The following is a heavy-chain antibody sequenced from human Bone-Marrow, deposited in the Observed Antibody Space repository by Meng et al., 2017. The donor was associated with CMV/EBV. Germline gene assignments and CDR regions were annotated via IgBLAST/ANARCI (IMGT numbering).Heavy chain of an antibody. V-gene: IGHV1-2*02. J-gene: IGHJ4*02. CDR2: INPNSGGT. D-gene: IGHD3-22*01. Sequence: VQLGQSGAEMKKPGASVKVSCTTSGFTFSDYDMHWVRQAPGQGLEWMGWINPNSGGTNYAQKFQGRVTMTRDTSISTAYMELSRLRSDDTAVYYCARGYDSSGYQDYWGQGTLVTASS. CDR3: ARGYDSSGYQDY. CDR1: GFTFSDYD.